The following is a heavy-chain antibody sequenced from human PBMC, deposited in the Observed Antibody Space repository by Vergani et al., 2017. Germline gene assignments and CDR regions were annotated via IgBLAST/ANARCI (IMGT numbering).Heavy chain of an antibody. Sequence: EVQLLESGGGLVLPGGSLRLSCAASGFTFSSYAMSWVRQAPGKGLEWVSTIRGGGGSTYYADSVKGRVTISRDNSKNTLYLQMNSLRDEDTAVYYCAKVYCSGTTCYRNWFDPWGQGTLVTVSS. CDR2: IRGGGGST. CDR3: AKVYCSGTTCYRNWFDP. CDR1: GFTFSSYA. D-gene: IGHD2-2*02. J-gene: IGHJ5*02. V-gene: IGHV3-23*01.